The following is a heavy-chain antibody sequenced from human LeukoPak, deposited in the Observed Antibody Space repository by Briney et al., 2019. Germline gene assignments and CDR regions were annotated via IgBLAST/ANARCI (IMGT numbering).Heavy chain of an antibody. V-gene: IGHV3-30*18. Sequence: PGRSLRLSCAASGFTFSSYGMHWVRQAPGKGLEWVAFISYDGSDKYYADSVKGRFTISRDNSKNTLYLQMYSLRVEDTAVYYCAKAPGMTTVTNLDYWGQGTLVTVSS. CDR1: GFTFSSYG. CDR2: ISYDGSDK. CDR3: AKAPGMTTVTNLDY. J-gene: IGHJ4*02. D-gene: IGHD4-17*01.